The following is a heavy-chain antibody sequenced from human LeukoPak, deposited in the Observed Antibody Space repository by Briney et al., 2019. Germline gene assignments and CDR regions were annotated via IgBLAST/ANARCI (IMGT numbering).Heavy chain of an antibody. CDR1: GGSISSYY. D-gene: IGHD6-6*01. J-gene: IGHJ6*03. CDR3: ASSKYSSSSAVDGSGQRYYYYYMDV. CDR2: IYYSGST. Sequence: SETLSLTCTVSGGSISSYYWSWIRQPPGKGLEWIGYIYYSGSTNYNPSLKSRVTISVDTSKNQFSLKLSSVTAADTAVYYCASSKYSSSSAVDGSGQRYYYYYMDVWGKGTTVTVSS. V-gene: IGHV4-59*01.